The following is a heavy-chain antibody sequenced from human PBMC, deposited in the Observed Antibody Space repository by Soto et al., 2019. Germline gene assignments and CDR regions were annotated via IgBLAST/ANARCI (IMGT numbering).Heavy chain of an antibody. CDR2: ISYDGSNK. CDR1: GFTFSSYA. J-gene: IGHJ4*02. V-gene: IGHV3-30-3*01. D-gene: IGHD6-6*01. CDR3: ARRKQLAAFDY. Sequence: QVQLVESGGGVVQPGRSLRLSCAASGFTFSSYAMHWVRQAPGKGREWVAVISYDGSNKYYADSVKGRFTISRDNSKITLYLQMNSLRAEDTAVYYCARRKQLAAFDYWGQGTLVTVSS.